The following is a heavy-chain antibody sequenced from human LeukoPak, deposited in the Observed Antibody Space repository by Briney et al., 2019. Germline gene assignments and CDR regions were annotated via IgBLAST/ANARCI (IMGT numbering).Heavy chain of an antibody. V-gene: IGHV1-2*02. J-gene: IGHJ4*02. CDR2: INPNSGGT. CDR3: ARSTRIAARREETFDY. Sequence: GASVKVSCKASGYTFTGYYMHWVRQAPGQGLEWMGWINPNSGGTNYAQKFQGRVTMTRDTSISTAYMELSRLRSDDTAVYYCARSTRIAARREETFDYWGQGTLVTVSS. CDR1: GYTFTGYY. D-gene: IGHD6-6*01.